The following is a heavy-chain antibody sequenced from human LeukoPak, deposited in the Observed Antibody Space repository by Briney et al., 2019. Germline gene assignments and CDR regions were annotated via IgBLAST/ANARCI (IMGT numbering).Heavy chain of an antibody. D-gene: IGHD6-13*01. CDR1: GFTFDGYG. Sequence: PGGSLRLTCAASGFTFDGYGMSWVRQAPGKGLEWVGGINWNGGSTCYADFVKGRSTIFEANTKHFLYLQMNGLRAQDTALYYCARARLDSISSYVVADYWGQGTLVTVSS. CDR3: ARARLDSISSYVVADY. J-gene: IGHJ4*02. CDR2: INWNGGST. V-gene: IGHV3-20*04.